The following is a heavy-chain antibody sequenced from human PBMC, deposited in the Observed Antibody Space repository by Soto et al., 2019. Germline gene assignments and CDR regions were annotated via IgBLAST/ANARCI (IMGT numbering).Heavy chain of an antibody. CDR1: GFTFSSYA. CDR3: ARESDIVATNPTFDY. D-gene: IGHD5-12*01. Sequence: QVQLVESGGGVVQPGRSLRLSCAASGFTFSSYAMHWVRQAPGKGLEWVAVISYDGSNKYYADSVKGRFTISRDNSKNTLYLQMNSLRAEDTAVYHCARESDIVATNPTFDYWGQGTLVTVSS. J-gene: IGHJ4*02. V-gene: IGHV3-30-3*01. CDR2: ISYDGSNK.